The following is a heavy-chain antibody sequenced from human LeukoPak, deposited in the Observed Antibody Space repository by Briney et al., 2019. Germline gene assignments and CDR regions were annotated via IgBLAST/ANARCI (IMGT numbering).Heavy chain of an antibody. V-gene: IGHV4-59*01. CDR2: IYYSGST. J-gene: IGHJ4*02. CDR3: ARGPPYLLFDY. CDR1: GGSISSYY. D-gene: IGHD2-15*01. Sequence: SETLSLTCTVSGGSISSYYWSWIRQPPGKGLEWIGYIYYSGSTNYNPSLTSRGTISVDTSKNQFSLKLSSVTAADTAVYYCARGPPYLLFDYWGQGTLVTVSS.